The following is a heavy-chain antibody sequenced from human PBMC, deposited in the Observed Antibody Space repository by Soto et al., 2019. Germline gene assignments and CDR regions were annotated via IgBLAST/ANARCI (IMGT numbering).Heavy chain of an antibody. CDR3: ARATSYYYASSSYVDY. V-gene: IGHV5-10-1*01. Sequence: PGESLKISCKGSGYSFTSYWITWVRQMPGKGLEWMGRIDPSDSYTNYSPSFQGHVTISADKSISTAYLQLSSLKASDTAMYYCARATSYYYASSSYVDYWGQGTLVTVSS. CDR2: IDPSDSYT. J-gene: IGHJ4*02. CDR1: GYSFTSYW. D-gene: IGHD3-22*01.